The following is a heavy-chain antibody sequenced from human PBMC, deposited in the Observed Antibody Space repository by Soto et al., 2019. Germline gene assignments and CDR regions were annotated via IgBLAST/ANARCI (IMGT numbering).Heavy chain of an antibody. J-gene: IGHJ3*02. Sequence: ASVKVSCKASGYTFTSYDINWVRQATGQGLEWMGWMNPNSGNTGYAQKFQGRVTMTRNTSISTAYMELSSLRSEDTAVYYCAIGGPVESLLWFGELLLEDDFEIWGQGTMVTVSS. V-gene: IGHV1-8*01. D-gene: IGHD3-10*01. CDR3: AIGGPVESLLWFGELLLEDDFEI. CDR1: GYTFTSYD. CDR2: MNPNSGNT.